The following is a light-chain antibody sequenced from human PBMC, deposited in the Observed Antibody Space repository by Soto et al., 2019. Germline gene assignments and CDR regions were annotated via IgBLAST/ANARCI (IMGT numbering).Light chain of an antibody. CDR3: LQDYNYPFT. V-gene: IGKV1-6*01. J-gene: IGKJ4*01. CDR1: QGIKND. Sequence: AIQMTQSPSSLSASVGDRVTITCRASQGIKNDLGWYQQKPGKAPKLLISAASSLESGVPSRFSGSGSCTDFTLTISSLQPEDFATYYCLQDYNYPFTFGGGTRVEVK. CDR2: AAS.